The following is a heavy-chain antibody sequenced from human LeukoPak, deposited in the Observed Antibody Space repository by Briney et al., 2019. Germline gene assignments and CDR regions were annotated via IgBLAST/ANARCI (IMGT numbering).Heavy chain of an antibody. V-gene: IGHV1-69*04. CDR1: GGTFNSYA. D-gene: IGHD2-15*01. CDR3: ARWKVAATDYYYYGMDV. J-gene: IGHJ6*02. CDR2: IIPIFGIA. Sequence: SVEVSCKASGGTFNSYAISWVRQAPGQGLEWMGRIIPIFGIANYAQKFQGRVTITADKSTSTAYMELSSLRSEDTAVYYCARWKVAATDYYYYGMDVWGQGTTVTVSS.